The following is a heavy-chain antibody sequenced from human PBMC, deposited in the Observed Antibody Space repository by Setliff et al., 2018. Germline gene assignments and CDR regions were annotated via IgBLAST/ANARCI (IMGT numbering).Heavy chain of an antibody. J-gene: IGHJ3*01. Sequence: GESLKISCAASGLSFNLYGMHWVRQAPGKGLEWLAVISYDETQRYYADSVKGRFAISRDNSKNTLSLQMNNLRTEDTALYYCAVSAVDSGDALDFWGRGTMVTVSS. V-gene: IGHV3-30*03. D-gene: IGHD3-10*01. CDR1: GLSFNLYG. CDR2: ISYDETQR. CDR3: AVSAVDSGDALDF.